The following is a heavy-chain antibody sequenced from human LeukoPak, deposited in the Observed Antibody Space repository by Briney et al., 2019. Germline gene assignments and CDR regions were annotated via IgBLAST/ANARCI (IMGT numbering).Heavy chain of an antibody. CDR2: ISGSGGST. V-gene: IGHV3-23*01. CDR1: GYTFSSYA. CDR3: AKDVGSYYNANY. D-gene: IGHD3-10*01. Sequence: GGSLRLSCAASGYTFSSYAMSWVRQALGKGLEWVSAISGSGGSTYYADSVKGRFTISRDNSKNTLYLQMNSLRAEDTAVYYCAKDVGSYYNANYWGQGTLVTVSS. J-gene: IGHJ4*02.